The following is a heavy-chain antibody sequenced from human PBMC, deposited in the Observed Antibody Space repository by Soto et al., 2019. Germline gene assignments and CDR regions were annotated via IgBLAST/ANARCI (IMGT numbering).Heavy chain of an antibody. Sequence: PSETLSLTCTVSGGSISSYYWSWIRQPPGKGLEWIGYIYYSGSTNYNPSHKSRVTISVDTSKNQFSLKLSSVTAADTAVYYCARGYCGGDCYINWFDPWGQGTLVTVSS. J-gene: IGHJ5*02. CDR3: ARGYCGGDCYINWFDP. D-gene: IGHD2-21*02. CDR1: GGSISSYY. CDR2: IYYSGST. V-gene: IGHV4-59*01.